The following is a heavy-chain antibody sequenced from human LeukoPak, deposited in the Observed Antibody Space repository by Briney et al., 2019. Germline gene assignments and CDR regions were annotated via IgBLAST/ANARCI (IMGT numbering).Heavy chain of an antibody. CDR2: ISYDGNNK. CDR1: GFTVSSNY. Sequence: GGSLRLSCAASGFTVSSNYMSWVRQAPGKGLEWVAVISYDGNNKYYADSVKGRFTISRDNSKNTLYLQLNSLRAEDTAVYYCARDSPRITSESFLYYFDYWGQGTLVTVSS. J-gene: IGHJ4*02. V-gene: IGHV3-30-3*01. D-gene: IGHD3-10*01. CDR3: ARDSPRITSESFLYYFDY.